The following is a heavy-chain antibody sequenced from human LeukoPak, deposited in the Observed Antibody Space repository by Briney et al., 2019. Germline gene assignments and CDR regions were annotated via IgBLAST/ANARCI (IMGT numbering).Heavy chain of an antibody. CDR2: IYYSGST. J-gene: IGHJ5*02. CDR3: ASQRGAWVDWFDP. Sequence: SETLSLTCTVSGGSISSGSYYWGWIRQPPGKGLEWIGSIYYSGSTYYNPSLKSRVTISVDTSKNQFSLKLSSVTAADTAVYYCASQRGAWVDWFDPWGQGTLVTVSS. V-gene: IGHV4-39*01. CDR1: GGSISSGSYY. D-gene: IGHD2-21*02.